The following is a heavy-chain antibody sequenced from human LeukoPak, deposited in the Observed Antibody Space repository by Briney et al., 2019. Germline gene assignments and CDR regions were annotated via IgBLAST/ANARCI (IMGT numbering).Heavy chain of an antibody. V-gene: IGHV1-18*01. J-gene: IGHJ4*02. CDR2: ISAYNGNT. D-gene: IGHD5-12*01. Sequence: GASVKVSCKASGYTFTSYGISWVRQAPGQGLEWMGWISAYNGNTNYAQKLQGRVTMTTDTSTSTAYMELRSLRSDDTAVYYCARYPYSGYDHTEKYVFDYWGQGTLVTVSS. CDR1: GYTFTSYG. CDR3: ARYPYSGYDHTEKYVFDY.